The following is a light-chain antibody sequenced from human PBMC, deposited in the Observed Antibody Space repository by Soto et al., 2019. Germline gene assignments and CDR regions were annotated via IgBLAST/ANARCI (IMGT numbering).Light chain of an antibody. V-gene: IGKV3-15*01. CDR2: GAS. J-gene: IGKJ1*01. Sequence: EIVMAQSPATLSVSPGERATLSCRASQSVSSNLAWYQQKPGQAPRLLIYGASTRATGIPARFSGSGSGTEFTLTISSLQSEDFAVYYCQQRSNGRTFGQATKV. CDR3: QQRSNGRT. CDR1: QSVSSN.